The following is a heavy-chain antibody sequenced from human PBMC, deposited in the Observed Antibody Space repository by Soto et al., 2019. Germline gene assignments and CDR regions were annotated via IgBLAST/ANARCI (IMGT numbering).Heavy chain of an antibody. D-gene: IGHD3-10*01. CDR1: AITIMSHA. CDR3: AKSAAAPGTCDY. Sequence: QSLPCSASAITIMSHAMSWVRPAPGKGLEWVSAISGSGGSTYYADSVKGRFTISRDNSKNTLYLQMNSLRAEDTAVYYCAKSAAAPGTCDYWGQGTLVSGSS. CDR2: ISGSGGST. V-gene: IGHV3-23*01. J-gene: IGHJ4*02.